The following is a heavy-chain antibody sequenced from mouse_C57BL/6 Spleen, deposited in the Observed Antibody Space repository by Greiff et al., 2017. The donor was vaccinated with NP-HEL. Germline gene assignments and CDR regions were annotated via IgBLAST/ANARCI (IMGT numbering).Heavy chain of an antibody. J-gene: IGHJ4*01. CDR2: IYPGSGST. CDR1: GYTFTSYW. CDR3: ATTTVVYYYAMDY. D-gene: IGHD1-1*01. Sequence: QVQLQQPGAELVKPGASVKMSCKASGYTFTSYWITWVKQRPGQGLEWIGDIYPGSGSTNYNEKFKSKATLTVDTSSSTAYMQLSSLTSEDSAVYYCATTTVVYYYAMDYWGQGTSVTVSS. V-gene: IGHV1-55*01.